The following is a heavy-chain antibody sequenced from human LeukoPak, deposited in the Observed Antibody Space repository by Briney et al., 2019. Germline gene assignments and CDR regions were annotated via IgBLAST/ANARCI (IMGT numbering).Heavy chain of an antibody. CDR1: GYTFTGYY. V-gene: IGHV1-2*05. J-gene: IGHJ5*02. CDR2: INPNSGGT. Sequence: GASVKVSCRASGYTFTGYYMHWVRQAPGQGLEWMGRINPNSGGTNYAQKFQGSVTMTRDTSISTAYKELSRLSSDDTGVYYCARARNYGDYGRVLWFDPWGQGTLVTVSS. D-gene: IGHD4-17*01. CDR3: ARARNYGDYGRVLWFDP.